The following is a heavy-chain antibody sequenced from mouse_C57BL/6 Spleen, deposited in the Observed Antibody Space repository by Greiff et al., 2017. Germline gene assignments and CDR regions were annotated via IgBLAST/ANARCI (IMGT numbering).Heavy chain of an antibody. J-gene: IGHJ4*01. V-gene: IGHV1-39*01. CDR1: GYSFPASN. CDR3: ARVSNWAYAMDY. Sequence: EVQLQQPGPELVKPAASVKISSKASGYSFPASNLNWVKQSNGKSLEWIGVFNPNYGTTSYNQKFKGKATLTVDQSSSTAYMQLNSLTSEDSAVYYCARVSNWAYAMDYWGQGTSVTVSS. D-gene: IGHD4-1*01. CDR2: FNPNYGTT.